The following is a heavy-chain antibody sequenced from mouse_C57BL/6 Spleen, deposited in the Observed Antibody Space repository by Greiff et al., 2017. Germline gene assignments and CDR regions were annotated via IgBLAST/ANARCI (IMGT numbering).Heavy chain of an antibody. J-gene: IGHJ4*01. CDR3: AKPITTVVATDYYAMDY. D-gene: IGHD1-1*01. CDR2: ISSGSSTI. V-gene: IGHV5-17*01. CDR1: GFTFSDYG. Sequence: EVQGVESGGGLVKPGGSLKLSCAASGFTFSDYGMHWVRQAPEKGLEWVAYISSGSSTIYYADTVKGRFTISRDNAKNTLFLQMTSLRSEYTAMYYCAKPITTVVATDYYAMDYWGQGTSVTVSS.